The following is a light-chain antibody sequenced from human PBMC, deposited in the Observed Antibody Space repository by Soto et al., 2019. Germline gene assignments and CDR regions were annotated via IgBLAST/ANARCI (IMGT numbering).Light chain of an antibody. V-gene: IGKV1-5*01. CDR3: QQYKSYPWT. Sequence: DIQMTQSPSTLSTSVCDRVTITCRASQSVSGWLAWYQQKPGKAPRLLIYDASSLESGVPSRFSGSGSGTEFTLHIRSLQPEDFATYYCQQYKSYPWTFGQGTRLEIK. J-gene: IGKJ5*01. CDR1: QSVSGW. CDR2: DAS.